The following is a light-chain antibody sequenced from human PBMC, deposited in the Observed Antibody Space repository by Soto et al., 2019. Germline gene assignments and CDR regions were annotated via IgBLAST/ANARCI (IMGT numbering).Light chain of an antibody. J-gene: IGLJ3*02. CDR2: EVN. CDR1: SSDVGRYKY. V-gene: IGLV2-8*01. Sequence: QSALTQPPSASGSPGQSVTISCTGTSSDVGRYKYVSWYQQYPGKAPNVMIYEVNKRPSGVPDRFSGSKSGNTASLTVSGLQTEDEAHYYCSSFAGSSKLVFGGGTKLTVL. CDR3: SSFAGSSKLV.